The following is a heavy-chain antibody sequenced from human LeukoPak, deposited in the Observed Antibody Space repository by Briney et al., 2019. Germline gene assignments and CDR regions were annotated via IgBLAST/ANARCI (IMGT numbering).Heavy chain of an antibody. V-gene: IGHV3-48*04. Sequence: PGGSLRLSCAASGFTFSSYIMNWVRQAPGKGLDWVSYISSSSSTIYYADSVRGRFTISRDNSKNSFYLQMSSLRAEDTGVFYCARDVAYSAFDYWGQGTLVTVSS. CDR1: GFTFSSYI. D-gene: IGHD2-21*01. CDR2: ISSSSSTI. J-gene: IGHJ4*02. CDR3: ARDVAYSAFDY.